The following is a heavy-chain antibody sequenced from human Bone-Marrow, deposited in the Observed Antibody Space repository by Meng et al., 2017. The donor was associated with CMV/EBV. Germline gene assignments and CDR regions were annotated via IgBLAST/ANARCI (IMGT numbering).Heavy chain of an antibody. J-gene: IGHJ4*02. Sequence: GGSLRLSCAASGFTFSSYGMHWVRQAPGKGLEWVAVIWYDGSNKYYADSVKGRFTISRDNSKNTLYLQMNSLRAEDTAVYYCAKGGIAARRGYFDYWGQGNLVTVSS. CDR3: AKGGIAARRGYFDY. V-gene: IGHV3-33*06. CDR1: GFTFSSYG. CDR2: IWYDGSNK. D-gene: IGHD6-6*01.